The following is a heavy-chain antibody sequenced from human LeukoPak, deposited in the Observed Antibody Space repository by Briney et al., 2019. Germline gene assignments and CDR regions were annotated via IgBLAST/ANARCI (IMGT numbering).Heavy chain of an antibody. J-gene: IGHJ4*02. CDR2: IYNGGNT. CDR3: AAGPWELDF. CDR1: GVSISTYY. V-gene: IGHV4-4*09. Sequence: SETLSLTCTVSGVSISTYYASWIRQAPGKGLEFIGFIYNGGNTNYNPSLKSRATISVDTSNNQFSLRLTSVTAADTAMYYCAAGPWELDFWGQGTLVTVSS. D-gene: IGHD1-26*01.